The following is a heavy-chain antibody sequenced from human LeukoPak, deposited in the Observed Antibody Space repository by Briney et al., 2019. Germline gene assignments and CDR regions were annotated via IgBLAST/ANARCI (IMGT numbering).Heavy chain of an antibody. V-gene: IGHV7-4-1*02. CDR3: ARDPSLWFGEFPNWFDP. J-gene: IGHJ5*02. D-gene: IGHD3-10*01. CDR1: GYTFTSYA. CDR2: INTNTGNP. Sequence: ASVKVSCKASGYTFTSYAMNRVRQAPGQGLEWMGWINTNTGNPTYAQGFTGRFVFSLDTSVSTAYLQISSLKAEDTAVYCCARDPSLWFGEFPNWFDPWGQGTLVTVSS.